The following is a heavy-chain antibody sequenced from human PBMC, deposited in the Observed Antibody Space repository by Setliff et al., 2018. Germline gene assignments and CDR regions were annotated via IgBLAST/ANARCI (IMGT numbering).Heavy chain of an antibody. Sequence: PSETLSLTCTVSGVSFGSGTYYWSWIRQPAGKGLEWIGRIFPTGTTNYNPDLKSRVTMSVDTSKKRFSLMLRSVTAADTAIYYCARYNSSAACFDLWGPGTLVTVSS. CDR2: IFPTGTT. CDR3: ARYNSSAACFDL. V-gene: IGHV4-61*02. D-gene: IGHD1-20*01. CDR1: GVSFGSGTYY. J-gene: IGHJ5*02.